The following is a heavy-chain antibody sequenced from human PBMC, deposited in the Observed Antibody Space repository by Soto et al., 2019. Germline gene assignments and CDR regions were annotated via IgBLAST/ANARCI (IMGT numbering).Heavy chain of an antibody. V-gene: IGHV3-53*01. CDR3: ARVRLHYYDSSGSFDY. Sequence: PAGSLRLSCAASGFTVSSNYMSWVRQAPGKGLEWVSVIYSGGSTYYADSVKGRFTISRDNSKSTLYLQMNSLRAEDTAVYYCARVRLHYYDSSGSFDYWGQGTLVTVSS. D-gene: IGHD3-22*01. J-gene: IGHJ4*02. CDR2: IYSGGST. CDR1: GFTVSSNY.